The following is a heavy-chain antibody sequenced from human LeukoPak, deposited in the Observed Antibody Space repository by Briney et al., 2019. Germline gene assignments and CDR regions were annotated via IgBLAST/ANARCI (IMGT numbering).Heavy chain of an antibody. V-gene: IGHV4-39*07. CDR1: GGSISSSSYY. CDR3: ARYCTNGVCAVDY. D-gene: IGHD2-8*01. CDR2: IYYSGST. Sequence: SETLSLTCTVSGGSISSSSYYWGWIRQPPGKGLEWIGSIYYSGSTYYNPSLKSRVTISVDTSKNQFSLKLSSVTAADTAVYYCARYCTNGVCAVDYWGQGTLVTVSS. J-gene: IGHJ4*02.